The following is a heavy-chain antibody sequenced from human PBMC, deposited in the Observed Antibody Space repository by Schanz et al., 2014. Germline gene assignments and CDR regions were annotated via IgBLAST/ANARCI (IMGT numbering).Heavy chain of an antibody. J-gene: IGHJ4*02. CDR1: GFSFSNYW. V-gene: IGHV3-7*04. CDR3: ARDAVTSVLTPGFYY. CDR2: IKQDGSEK. Sequence: VQVVESGGGVVQPGRSLRLSCAASGFSFSNYWMSWVRQAPGKGLEWVANIKQDGSEKYYVDSVKGRFTISRDNAKKSLYLRMNNLRAEDTAVYYCARDAVTSVLTPGFYYWGQGTLVTVSS. D-gene: IGHD4-17*01.